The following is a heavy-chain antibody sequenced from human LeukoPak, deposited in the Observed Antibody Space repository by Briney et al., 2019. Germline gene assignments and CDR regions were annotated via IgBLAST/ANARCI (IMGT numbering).Heavy chain of an antibody. V-gene: IGHV3-23*01. CDR3: AKDSQMYSSSSSFEYFQH. D-gene: IGHD6-6*01. CDR1: GFTFSSYT. J-gene: IGHJ1*01. CDR2: ISGSGDST. Sequence: PGGSLRLPCAASGFTFSSYTMIWVRQAPGKGLEWVSAISGSGDSTYYADSVKGRFTISRDNSKNSLYLQMNSLRTEDTALYYCAKDSQMYSSSSSFEYFQHWGQGTLVTVSS.